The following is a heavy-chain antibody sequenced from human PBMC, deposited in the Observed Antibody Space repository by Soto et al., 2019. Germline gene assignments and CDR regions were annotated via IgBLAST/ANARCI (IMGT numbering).Heavy chain of an antibody. CDR1: KFTFSTYA. CDR3: AKDMVHCTGTRCARYFEK. J-gene: IGHJ4*02. CDR2: ISGSGDNT. Sequence: EVQLLESGGGLVQRGGSLRLSCAASKFTFSTYAMTWVRQAPGKGLEWVSDISGSGDNTYYADSVKGRFTISRDNSKSPLYLQMNSLRAEDTAVYYCAKDMVHCTGTRCARYFEKWGRGTLVTVSS. D-gene: IGHD2-8*02. V-gene: IGHV3-23*01.